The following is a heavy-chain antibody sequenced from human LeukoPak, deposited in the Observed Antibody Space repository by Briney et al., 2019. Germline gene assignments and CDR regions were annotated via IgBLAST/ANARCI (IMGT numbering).Heavy chain of an antibody. CDR2: ISSDGSNK. CDR3: ARDRPNGDYSFDY. J-gene: IGHJ4*02. D-gene: IGHD4-17*01. Sequence: GGSLRLSCAASGCTFSSYAMHWVRQAPGKGLEWVAVISSDGSNKYYADSAKGRFTISRDNSKNTLYLQMNSLRAEDTAVYYCARDRPNGDYSFDYWGQGTLVTVSS. CDR1: GCTFSSYA. V-gene: IGHV3-30-3*01.